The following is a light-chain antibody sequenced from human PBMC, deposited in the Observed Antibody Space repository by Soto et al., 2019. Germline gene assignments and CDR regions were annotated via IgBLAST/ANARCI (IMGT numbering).Light chain of an antibody. CDR1: SSDVGGYNY. CDR3: CSYAGSNSLI. J-gene: IGLJ2*01. CDR2: EVS. Sequence: QSALTQPASVSGSPGQSITISCTGTSSDVGGYNYVSWYQQHPGKAPKLMIYEVSDRPSGVSTRFSGSKSGNTASLTISGLQAEDEAEYDCCSYAGSNSLIFGGGTKLTVL. V-gene: IGLV2-14*01.